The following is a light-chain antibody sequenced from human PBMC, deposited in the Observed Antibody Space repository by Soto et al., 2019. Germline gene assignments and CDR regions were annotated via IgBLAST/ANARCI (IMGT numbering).Light chain of an antibody. CDR3: AAWDDILNGGDVV. CDR1: SSNIGSNT. J-gene: IGLJ2*01. CDR2: SNN. Sequence: QSVLTQPPSASGTPGQRVTISCSGSSSNIGSNTVNWYQQLPGTAPKLLIYSNNQRPSGVPDRFSGSKSGTSASLAISGLQSEDEADYYCAAWDDILNGGDVVFGGGTKLTVL. V-gene: IGLV1-44*01.